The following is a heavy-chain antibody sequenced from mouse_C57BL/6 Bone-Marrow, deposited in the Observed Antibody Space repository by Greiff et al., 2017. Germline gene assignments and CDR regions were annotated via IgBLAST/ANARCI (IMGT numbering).Heavy chain of an antibody. CDR3: ARYYYGSGYAMDY. V-gene: IGHV1-63*01. Sequence: QVQLKQSGAELVRPGTSVKMSCKASGYTFTNYWIGWAKQRPGHGLEWIGDIYPGGGYTNYNEKFKGKATLTADKSSSTSYMQFSSLTSEDSAIYYCARYYYGSGYAMDYWGQGTSVTVSS. D-gene: IGHD1-1*01. CDR1: GYTFTNYW. CDR2: IYPGGGYT. J-gene: IGHJ4*01.